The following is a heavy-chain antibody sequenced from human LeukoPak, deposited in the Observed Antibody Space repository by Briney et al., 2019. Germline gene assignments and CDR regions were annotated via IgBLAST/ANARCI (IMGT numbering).Heavy chain of an antibody. CDR2: IYYSGIT. D-gene: IGHD3-9*01. V-gene: IGHV4-59*08. Sequence: SETLSLTCTVSGGSISNYYWSWIRQPPGKGLEWIGYIYYSGITNYNPSLKSRVTISVDTSKNQFSLKLRSVTAADTAVYYCARQLWNYDILTGYRATNWFDPWGQGTLVTVSS. CDR3: ARQLWNYDILTGYRATNWFDP. J-gene: IGHJ5*02. CDR1: GGSISNYY.